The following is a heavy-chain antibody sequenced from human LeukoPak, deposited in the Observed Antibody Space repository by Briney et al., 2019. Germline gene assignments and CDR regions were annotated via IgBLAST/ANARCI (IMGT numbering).Heavy chain of an antibody. D-gene: IGHD2-15*01. J-gene: IGHJ4*02. V-gene: IGHV1-69*01. Sequence: ASVKVSCKASGGTFSSYAISWVRQAPGQGLEWMGGIIPIFGTANYAQKLQGRVTITADESTSTAYMELSSLRSEDTAVYYCARGVPVGGPDCSGGSCYSGSDYWGQGTLVTVSS. CDR2: IIPIFGTA. CDR3: ARGVPVGGPDCSGGSCYSGSDY. CDR1: GGTFSSYA.